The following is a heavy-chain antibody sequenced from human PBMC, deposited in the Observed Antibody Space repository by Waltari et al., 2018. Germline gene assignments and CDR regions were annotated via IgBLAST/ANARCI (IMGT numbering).Heavy chain of an antibody. CDR1: GYTFSRYG. J-gene: IGHJ4*02. Sequence: QVQLVQSGAEVREPGASVKVSCQASGYTFSRYGISWFLQAPGQGLEWMGWISAYNGNTNFAQKLQGRVTMTTDTYTSTAYMELRSLRSDDTAVYYCARDAHLYYYDSSGYLGDYWGQGTLVTVSS. D-gene: IGHD3-22*01. CDR2: ISAYNGNT. V-gene: IGHV1-18*01. CDR3: ARDAHLYYYDSSGYLGDY.